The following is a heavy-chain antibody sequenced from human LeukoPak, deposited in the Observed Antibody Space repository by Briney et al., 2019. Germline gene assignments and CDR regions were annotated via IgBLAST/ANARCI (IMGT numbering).Heavy chain of an antibody. CDR1: GGTFSSYA. J-gene: IGHJ5*02. CDR3: ASSARGGSYYYPLDP. CDR2: IIPIFVTA. Sequence: GAPVKVSCKASGGTFSSYAITWVRQAPGQGLEWMGGIIPIFVTANYAQKFQGRVTITADESTSTAYMELSSLRSEDTAVYYCASSARGGSYYYPLDPWGQGTLVTVSS. D-gene: IGHD1-26*01. V-gene: IGHV1-69*13.